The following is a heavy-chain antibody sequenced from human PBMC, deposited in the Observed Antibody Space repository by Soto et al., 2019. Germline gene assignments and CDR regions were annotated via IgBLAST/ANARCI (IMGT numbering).Heavy chain of an antibody. CDR2: INAGNGNT. D-gene: IGHD1-26*01. CDR1: GYTFTSYA. J-gene: IGHJ4*02. V-gene: IGHV1-3*01. Sequence: ASVKVSCKASGYTFTSYAMHWVRQAPGQRLEWMGWINAGNGNTKYSQKFQGRVTITRDTSASTAYMELSSLRSEDTAVYYCARSAAPTNNSFDYWGQGTLVTVS. CDR3: ARSAAPTNNSFDY.